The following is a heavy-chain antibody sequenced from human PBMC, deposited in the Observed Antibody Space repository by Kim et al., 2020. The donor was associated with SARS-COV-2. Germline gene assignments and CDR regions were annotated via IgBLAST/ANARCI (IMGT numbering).Heavy chain of an antibody. V-gene: IGHV4-39*01. CDR2: VPYSGST. Sequence: SETLSLTCIVYGGSISSSSYYWGWIRQPPGKGLEWIGSVPYSGSTYYNPSLKSRVTISVDTSKNQFSLKLSSVTAAGTAVYYCARIYGYYGSVLWGQETLVTVSS. CDR3: ARIYGYYGSVL. J-gene: IGHJ4*02. CDR1: GGSISSSSYY. D-gene: IGHD3-10*01.